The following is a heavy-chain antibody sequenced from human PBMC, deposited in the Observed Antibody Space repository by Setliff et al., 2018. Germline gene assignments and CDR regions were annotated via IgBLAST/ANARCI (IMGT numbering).Heavy chain of an antibody. V-gene: IGHV3-49*04. CDR2: IRSKAYGGTT. CDR3: TRRGSTSTNWFDP. J-gene: IGHJ5*02. Sequence: HPGGSLRLSCAASGFTFGDYAMSWVRQAPGKGLEWVGFIRSKAYGGTTEYAASVKGRFTISRDDSKSIAYLQMNSLKTEDTAVYYCTRRGSTSTNWFDPWGQGTLVTVSS. CDR1: GFTFGDYA. D-gene: IGHD2-2*01.